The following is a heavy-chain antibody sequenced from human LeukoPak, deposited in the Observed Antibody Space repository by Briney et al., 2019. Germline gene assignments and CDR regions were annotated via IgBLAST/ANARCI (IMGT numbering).Heavy chain of an antibody. D-gene: IGHD3-10*01. CDR1: GGTFSNYA. J-gene: IGHJ4*02. V-gene: IGHV1-69*13. CDR2: IIPIFDTA. Sequence: GASVKVSCKASGGTFSNYAISWVRQAPGHGLEWMGGIIPIFDTADYAQNFQGRVTITADESTSTAYMELSSLRAEDTAVYYCANRLVRGALGYWGQGTLVTVSS. CDR3: ANRLVRGALGY.